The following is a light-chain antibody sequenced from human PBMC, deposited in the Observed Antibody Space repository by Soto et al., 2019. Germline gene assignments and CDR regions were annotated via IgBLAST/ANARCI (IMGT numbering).Light chain of an antibody. CDR3: LQDYNYPPT. Sequence: DIQLTQSPSFLSASVGDRVTITCRASQGISSYLAWYQQKPGKAPKLLIYAASTLQSGVPSRFSGSGSGTEFTLTISSLQPEDFATYYCLQDYNYPPTFGQGTRLEIK. V-gene: IGKV1-9*01. CDR1: QGISSY. J-gene: IGKJ5*01. CDR2: AAS.